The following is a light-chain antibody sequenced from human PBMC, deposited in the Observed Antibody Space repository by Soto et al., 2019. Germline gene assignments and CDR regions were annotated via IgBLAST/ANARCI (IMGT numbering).Light chain of an antibody. CDR3: SSYTSSSTYV. CDR2: EVS. CDR1: SSDVGAYNY. Sequence: SVLTQPASVSGSPGQSITISCTGTSSDVGAYNYVSWYQQHPGKVPKLMIYEVSNRPSGVSNRFSGSKFGNTASLTISGLQAEDEADYYCSSYTSSSTYVFGTGTKVTVL. J-gene: IGLJ1*01. V-gene: IGLV2-14*01.